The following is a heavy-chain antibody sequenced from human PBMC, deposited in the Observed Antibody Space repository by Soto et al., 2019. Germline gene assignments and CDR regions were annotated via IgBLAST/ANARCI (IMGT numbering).Heavy chain of an antibody. J-gene: IGHJ4*02. CDR2: IYYSGST. CDR1: GGSISSGDYY. D-gene: IGHD4-17*01. Sequence: SETLSLTCTVSGGSISSGDYYWSWIRQPPGKGLEWIGYIYYSGSTYYNPSLKSRVTISVDTSKNQFSLKLSSVTAADTAVYYCARDTVTTVDGAFDYWGQGTLVTVSS. V-gene: IGHV4-30-4*01. CDR3: ARDTVTTVDGAFDY.